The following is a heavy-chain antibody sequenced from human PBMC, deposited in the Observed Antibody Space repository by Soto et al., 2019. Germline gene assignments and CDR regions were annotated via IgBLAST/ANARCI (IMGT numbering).Heavy chain of an antibody. CDR2: INHSGST. D-gene: IGHD3-3*01. CDR3: ARGDFGVVTLGRDASDI. J-gene: IGHJ3*02. CDR1: GGSFSGYY. Sequence: SETLSLTCAVYGGSFSGYYWSWIRQPPGKGLEWIGEINHSGSTNYNPSLKSRVTISLDMSKNQFSLKLSSVTAADTAVYFCARGDFGVVTLGRDASDIWGQGTMLTVSS. V-gene: IGHV4-34*01.